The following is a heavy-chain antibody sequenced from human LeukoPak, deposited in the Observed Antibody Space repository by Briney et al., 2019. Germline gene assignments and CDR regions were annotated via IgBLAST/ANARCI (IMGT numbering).Heavy chain of an antibody. Sequence: GGSLRLSCAASGLTFSNYWMAWVRQSPGKGLEWVANVKVDGSDKNYVDSVKGRFTISRDNAKNSVYLQMNSLRVGDTAVYYCARCGSDFLWGTTHYFFDYWGQGTLVTVSS. CDR2: VKVDGSDK. D-gene: IGHD3-16*01. CDR1: GLTFSNYW. J-gene: IGHJ4*02. V-gene: IGHV3-7*01. CDR3: ARCGSDFLWGTTHYFFDY.